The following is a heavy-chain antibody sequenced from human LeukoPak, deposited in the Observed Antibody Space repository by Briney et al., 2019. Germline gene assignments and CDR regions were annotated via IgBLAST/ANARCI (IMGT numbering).Heavy chain of an antibody. V-gene: IGHV3-21*01. J-gene: IGHJ4*02. CDR3: AREYRSGDFDY. Sequence: PGGSLRLSCAASGFTFSSYSMNWVRQAPGKGLEWVSSISTSSSYIYYADSVKGRFTISRDNARNSLYLQMNSLRAEDTAVYYCAREYRSGDFDYWGQGTLVTVSS. CDR1: GFTFSSYS. D-gene: IGHD3-10*01. CDR2: ISTSSSYI.